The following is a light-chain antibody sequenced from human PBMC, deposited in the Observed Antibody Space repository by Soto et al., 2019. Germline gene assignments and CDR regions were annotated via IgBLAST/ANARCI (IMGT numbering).Light chain of an antibody. CDR1: SSDVGGNKF. J-gene: IGLJ2*01. CDR2: EVN. V-gene: IGLV2-8*01. Sequence: QPVLTQPPSASGSPGQSVTISCTGTSSDVGGNKFVSGYQQHPGKAPRLIIYEVNRRPSGVPDRFSGSKSGNTASLTVSGLQDEDEADYYCSSFGGSNDVLFGGGTKLTVL. CDR3: SSFGGSNDVL.